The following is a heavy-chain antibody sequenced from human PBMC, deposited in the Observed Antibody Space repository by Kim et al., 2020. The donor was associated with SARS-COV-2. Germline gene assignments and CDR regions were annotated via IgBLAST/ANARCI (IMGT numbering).Heavy chain of an antibody. J-gene: IGHJ4*02. Sequence: SETLSLTCTVSGGSISSGGYYWSWIRQHPGKGLEWIGYIYYSGSTYYNPSLKSRVTISVDTSKNQFSLKLSSVTAADTAVYYCARDCPIAAAGLVSYYFDYWGQGTLVTVSS. CDR1: GGSISSGGYY. CDR3: ARDCPIAAAGLVSYYFDY. D-gene: IGHD6-13*01. V-gene: IGHV4-31*03. CDR2: IYYSGST.